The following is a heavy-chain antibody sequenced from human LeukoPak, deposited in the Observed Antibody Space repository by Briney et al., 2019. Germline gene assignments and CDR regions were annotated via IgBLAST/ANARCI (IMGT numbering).Heavy chain of an antibody. V-gene: IGHV4-39*01. Sequence: PSETLSLTCTVPGASISRSDYFWGWIRQPPGKGLEWIGGIYYSGSTYYSPSLKGRVTISVDTSKNQFSLKLNSVTAADTAVYYCARSSEYGDPFNYWGQGTLVTVSS. CDR2: IYYSGST. J-gene: IGHJ4*02. CDR1: GASISRSDYF. CDR3: ARSSEYGDPFNY. D-gene: IGHD4-17*01.